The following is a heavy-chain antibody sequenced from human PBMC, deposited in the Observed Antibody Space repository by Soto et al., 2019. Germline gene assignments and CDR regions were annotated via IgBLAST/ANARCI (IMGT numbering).Heavy chain of an antibody. CDR3: AKIRSIAAAFSDY. V-gene: IGHV3-23*01. J-gene: IGHJ4*02. Sequence: GGSLRLSCAASGLTFSGTAMSWVRQAPGEGLEWVSSISVTGASTYYADSVQGRFTVSRDNSKDTFFLEMNSLRAEDTAVYFCAKIRSIAAAFSDYWGQGTLVTVSS. D-gene: IGHD6-13*01. CDR1: GLTFSGTA. CDR2: ISVTGAST.